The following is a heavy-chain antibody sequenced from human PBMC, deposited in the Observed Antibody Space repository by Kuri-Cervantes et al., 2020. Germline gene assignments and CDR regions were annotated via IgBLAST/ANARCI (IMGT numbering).Heavy chain of an antibody. Sequence: SVKVSCKASGGTFSSYAVSWVRQAPGQGLEWMGGIIPIFGPANYAQKFQGRVTITADKSTSTAYMELSSLRSEDTAVYYCARGGVWFRSDYYYYMDVWGKGTTVTVSS. CDR3: ARGGVWFRSDYYYYMDV. J-gene: IGHJ6*03. D-gene: IGHD3-10*01. CDR1: GGTFSSYA. V-gene: IGHV1-69*06. CDR2: IIPIFGPA.